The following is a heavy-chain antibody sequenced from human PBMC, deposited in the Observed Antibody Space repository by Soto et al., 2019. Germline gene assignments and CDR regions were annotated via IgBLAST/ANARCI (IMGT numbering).Heavy chain of an antibody. V-gene: IGHV2-5*02. D-gene: IGHD4-17*01. CDR2: IYWDDYK. J-gene: IGHJ4*02. Sequence: QITLKESGPTLVKPTQTLTLTCTFSGFSLSTSGVGVGWIRQPPGKALEWLAVIYWDDYKHYSPSLKGRLTITKDTSKIQVVLTMTNMEPVDTAKYYYAHKGYGEYPRDYWGQGALLTVSS. CDR1: GFSLSTSGVG. CDR3: AHKGYGEYPRDY.